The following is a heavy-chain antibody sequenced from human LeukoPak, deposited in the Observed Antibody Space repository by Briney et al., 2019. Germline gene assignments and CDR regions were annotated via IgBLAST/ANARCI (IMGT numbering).Heavy chain of an antibody. CDR3: AKLGRCGVAGPWGYFDY. CDR1: TFTFSSYA. D-gene: IGHD6-19*01. J-gene: IGHJ4*02. Sequence: PGGSLRLSCAASTFTFSSYAMSWVRQAPGKGLEWVSNISCGGGVTYYADSVKGRFTISRDNSKNTLYLQMNSLRAEDTAVYYCAKLGRCGVAGPWGYFDYWGQGTLVTVSS. V-gene: IGHV3-23*01. CDR2: ISCGGGVT.